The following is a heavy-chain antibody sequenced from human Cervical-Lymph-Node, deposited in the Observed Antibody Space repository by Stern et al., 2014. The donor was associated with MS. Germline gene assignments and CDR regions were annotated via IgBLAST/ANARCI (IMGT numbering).Heavy chain of an antibody. CDR3: ARDGRSSYGSGSYYSSGY. Sequence: QLVESGAEVKKPGASVKVSCKASGYSFTGYFLHWVRQAPGQGLEWMGWINPNSGDTIYAQKFHGRVTMTRDSSSSTAYMELSSLRSDDTAVYYCARDGRSSYGSGSYYSSGYWGQGTLVTVSS. J-gene: IGHJ4*02. V-gene: IGHV1-2*02. CDR2: INPNSGDT. CDR1: GYSFTGYF. D-gene: IGHD3-10*01.